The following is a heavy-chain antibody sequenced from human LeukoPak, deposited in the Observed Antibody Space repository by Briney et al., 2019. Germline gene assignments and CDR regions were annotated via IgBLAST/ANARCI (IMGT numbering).Heavy chain of an antibody. D-gene: IGHD1/OR15-1a*01. J-gene: IGHJ6*04. CDR1: GGTFSSYA. V-gene: IGHV1-69*04. CDR3: ARGRFTKQPEMDV. Sequence: EASVKVSCKASGGTFSSYAISWVRPAPGQGLEWMGRIIPSLGIANYAQKFQGRVTITTDESTSTAYMELSSLRSEDTAVYYCARGRFTKQPEMDVWGKGTTVTVSS. CDR2: IIPSLGIA.